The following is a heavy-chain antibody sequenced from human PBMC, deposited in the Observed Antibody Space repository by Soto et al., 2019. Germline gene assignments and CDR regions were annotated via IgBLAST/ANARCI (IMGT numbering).Heavy chain of an antibody. J-gene: IGHJ2*01. CDR3: ARGVIPYWYFDL. CDR2: INPSGGDT. V-gene: IGHV1-46*01. CDR1: GYTFTSYY. D-gene: IGHD3-10*01. Sequence: QVQLVQSGAEVKKPGASVKVSCRASGYTFTSYYIHWVRQAPGQGLEWMGIINPSGGDTSSAQKFQGRVTMTRDTSTTTVYMEMSSLRYEDTAVYYCARGVIPYWYFDLWGRGTLVTVSS.